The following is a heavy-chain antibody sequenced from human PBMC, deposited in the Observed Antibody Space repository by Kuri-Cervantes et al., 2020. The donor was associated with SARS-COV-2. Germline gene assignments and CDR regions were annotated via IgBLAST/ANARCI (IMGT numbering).Heavy chain of an antibody. CDR1: GFTFSSYA. CDR3: ARDDTYSSSWFRFLGRGMDV. V-gene: IGHV3-30-3*01. Sequence: GESLKISCAASGFTFSSYAMHWVRQAPGKGLEWVAVISYDGSNKYYADSVKGRFTISRDNSKNTLYLQMNSLRAEDTAVYYCARDDTYSSSWFRFLGRGMDVWGQGTTVTDSS. CDR2: ISYDGSNK. D-gene: IGHD6-13*01. J-gene: IGHJ6*02.